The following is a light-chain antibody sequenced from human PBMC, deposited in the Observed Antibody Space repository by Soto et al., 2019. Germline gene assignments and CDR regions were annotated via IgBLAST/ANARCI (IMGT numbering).Light chain of an antibody. Sequence: EIVLTQSPATLSLSPGERATLSCRASQSVGFYLAWYQQKPGQAPRLLIFDASNRATGIPARFSGGGSGADFTLTISSLEPEDVAVYYCQQRSIWPPTFGGGTKVEIK. CDR1: QSVGFY. V-gene: IGKV3-11*01. CDR3: QQRSIWPPT. CDR2: DAS. J-gene: IGKJ4*01.